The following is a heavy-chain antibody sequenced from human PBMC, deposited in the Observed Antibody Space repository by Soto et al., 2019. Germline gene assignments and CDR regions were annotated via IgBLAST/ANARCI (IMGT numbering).Heavy chain of an antibody. Sequence: GGSLRLSCAASGFTFSNYGMHWVRQTPGKGLEWVALILYDGSNKYYADSVRGRFTISRDNSKNTLYLQVSSLRAEDTAVYYCAKSRDAYNFYFYYGMDVWGQGTSVTVSS. CDR2: ILYDGSNK. D-gene: IGHD1-1*01. V-gene: IGHV3-30*18. J-gene: IGHJ6*02. CDR3: AKSRDAYNFYFYYGMDV. CDR1: GFTFSNYG.